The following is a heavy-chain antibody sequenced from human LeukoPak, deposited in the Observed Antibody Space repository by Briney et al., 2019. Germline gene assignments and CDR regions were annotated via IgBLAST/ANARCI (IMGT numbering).Heavy chain of an antibody. CDR1: GGSISSGSYH. D-gene: IGHD3-22*01. V-gene: IGHV4-61*02. CDR2: FYTSGCT. Sequence: SQTLSLTFTVSGGSISSGSYHWSGIRQPAGKGLEWIGRFYTSGCTKYNPFLKSRVTLLLDQSQNQFSLKLSSVTAADTAVYYCAREVKGYYDSSGSENFDYWGQGTLVTVSS. J-gene: IGHJ4*02. CDR3: AREVKGYYDSSGSENFDY.